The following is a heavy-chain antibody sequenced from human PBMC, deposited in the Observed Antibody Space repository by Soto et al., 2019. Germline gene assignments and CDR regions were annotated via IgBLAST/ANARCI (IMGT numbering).Heavy chain of an antibody. V-gene: IGHV1-69*02. CDR2: VIPVHGVT. J-gene: IGHJ5*02. CDR3: ARGYSYGKWKNWFDP. D-gene: IGHD5-18*01. CDR1: GDTFSSYT. Sequence: ASVKVSCKVPGDTFSSYTFTWLRQAPGQGPEWMGRVIPVHGVTNYELKFQGRVTITADESTSTAYMELSSLRSEDTAVYYCARGYSYGKWKNWFDPWGQGTLVTVSS.